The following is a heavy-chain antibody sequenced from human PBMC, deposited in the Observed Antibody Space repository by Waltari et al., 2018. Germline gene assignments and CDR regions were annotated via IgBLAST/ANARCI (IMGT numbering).Heavy chain of an antibody. Sequence: QVQLVQSGAEVKKPGSSVKVSCKASGGTFSSYAISWVRQAPGQGLEWMGGIIPIFGTANYAQKFQGRVTITTDESTSTAYMELSSLRSEDTAVYYCATPQKAGRSGGGYYSTTFDYWGQGTLVTVSS. CDR3: ATPQKAGRSGGGYYSTTFDY. J-gene: IGHJ4*02. D-gene: IGHD3-22*01. V-gene: IGHV1-69*05. CDR1: GGTFSSYA. CDR2: IIPIFGTA.